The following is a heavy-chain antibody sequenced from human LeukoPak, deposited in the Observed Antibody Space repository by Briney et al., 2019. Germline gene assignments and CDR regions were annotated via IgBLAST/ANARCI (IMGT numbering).Heavy chain of an antibody. CDR2: IYSTGST. CDR3: ARQIASAGTAGFDF. D-gene: IGHD6-13*01. J-gene: IGHJ4*02. CDR1: GGSISSYY. Sequence: SETLSLICTVSGGSISSYYWSWIRQPAGKGLEWIGRIYSTGSTNYNPSLKSRVTMSVDTSKNQFSLRLRSVTAADTAVYYCARQIASAGTAGFDFWGQGALVTVSS. V-gene: IGHV4-4*07.